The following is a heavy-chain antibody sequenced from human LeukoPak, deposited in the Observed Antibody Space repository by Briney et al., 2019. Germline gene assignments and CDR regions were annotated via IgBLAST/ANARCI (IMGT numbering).Heavy chain of an antibody. D-gene: IGHD3-10*01. CDR3: AREMYHYGSGSPFDY. V-gene: IGHV3-7*01. J-gene: IGHJ4*02. CDR2: IQEDGSEK. Sequence: PGGSLRLSCAASGFIFSAYWMSWVRQAPGKGLEWVANIQEDGSEKYYVDSVKGRFTISRDNAKNSLYLQMNSLRAEDTAVYYCAREMYHYGSGSPFDYWGQGTLVTVSS. CDR1: GFIFSAYW.